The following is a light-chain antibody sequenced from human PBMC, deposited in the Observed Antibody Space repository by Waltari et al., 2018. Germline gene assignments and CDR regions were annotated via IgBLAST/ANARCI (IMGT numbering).Light chain of an antibody. CDR2: DVT. CDR3: SSHTTSSTLV. J-gene: IGLJ3*02. V-gene: IGLV2-14*03. Sequence: QSALTQPASVSGSPGQSITISCTGSSSAVGRYHFVSWYQQHPGKAPKLMIYDVTDRPSGVSNRFSGSKSGNTASLTISGLQPEDEADYYCSSHTTSSTLVFGGGTRVTVL. CDR1: SSAVGRYHF.